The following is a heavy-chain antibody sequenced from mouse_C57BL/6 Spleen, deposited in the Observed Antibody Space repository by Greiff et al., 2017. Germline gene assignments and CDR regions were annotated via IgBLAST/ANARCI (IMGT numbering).Heavy chain of an antibody. CDR2: INPSTGGT. V-gene: IGHV1-42*01. CDR3: ARTDFYAMDY. J-gene: IGHJ4*01. Sequence: VQLKQSGPELVKPGASVKISCKASGYSFTGYYMNWVKQSPEKSLEWIGEINPSTGGTTYNQKFKAKATLTVDKSSSTAYMQLKSLTSEDSAVYYCARTDFYAMDYWGQGTSVTVSS. CDR1: GYSFTGYY.